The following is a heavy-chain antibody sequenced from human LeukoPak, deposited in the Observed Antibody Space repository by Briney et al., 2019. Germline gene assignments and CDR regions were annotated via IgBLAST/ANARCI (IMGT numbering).Heavy chain of an antibody. CDR3: ARGRVHSWSDAFDI. Sequence: GASVKVSCKASGYTFTGHNMHWVRQAPGQGLEWMGWINSDSGGTKYAQKFQGSVIMTRVTSISTAYMELSRLKSDDTAVYYCARGRVHSWSDAFDIWGQGTTVTVSS. CDR1: GYTFTGHN. V-gene: IGHV1-2*02. CDR2: INSDSGGT. J-gene: IGHJ3*02. D-gene: IGHD1-1*01.